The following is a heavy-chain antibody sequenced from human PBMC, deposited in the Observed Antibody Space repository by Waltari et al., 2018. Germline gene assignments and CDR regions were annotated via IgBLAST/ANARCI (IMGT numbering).Heavy chain of an antibody. CDR1: GFIFSTYW. D-gene: IGHD6-13*01. CDR3: VRGDITAAGLES. Sequence: EVQLVESGGGLVQPGGSLRLSCVASGFIFSTYWMDWVRQATGKGLVCVSRFNRDGSGTTYADTGKCRFTISRYNAKNTLYLHMSSLRAEDTAVYYCVRGDITAAGLESCVQVTLVTVSS. J-gene: IGHJ4*02. CDR2: FNRDGSGT. V-gene: IGHV3-74*01.